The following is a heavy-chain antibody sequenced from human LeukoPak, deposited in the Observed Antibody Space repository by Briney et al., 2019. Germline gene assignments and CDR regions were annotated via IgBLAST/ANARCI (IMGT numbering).Heavy chain of an antibody. D-gene: IGHD3-22*01. CDR2: IYYSGST. Sequence: SETLSLTCTVSGGSISSYFWSWIRQPPGKGLQWIGYIYYSGSTIYNPSLKSRVTISVDTSKNQFSLKLSSVTAADTAVYYCARFTLYYDSSGYYYDYWGQGTLVTVSS. V-gene: IGHV4-59*12. J-gene: IGHJ4*02. CDR1: GGSISSYF. CDR3: ARFTLYYDSSGYYYDY.